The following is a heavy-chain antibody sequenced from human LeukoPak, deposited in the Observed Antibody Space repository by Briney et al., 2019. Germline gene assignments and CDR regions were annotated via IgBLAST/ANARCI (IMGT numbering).Heavy chain of an antibody. CDR2: IYYSGST. CDR3: VRLGTTTR. V-gene: IGHV4-39*07. Sequence: SETLPLTCSVSGGSISSSNYYWGWIRQPPGKGLEWIGSIYYSGSTYYNPSLKSRVTMSVDTSKDQFSLKLTSVTAADTAVYHCVRLGTTTRWGQGTLVTVSS. D-gene: IGHD1-26*01. J-gene: IGHJ4*02. CDR1: GGSISSSNYY.